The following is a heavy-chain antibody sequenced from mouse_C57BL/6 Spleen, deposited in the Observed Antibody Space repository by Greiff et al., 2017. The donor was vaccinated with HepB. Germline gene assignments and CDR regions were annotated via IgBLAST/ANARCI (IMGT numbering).Heavy chain of an antibody. CDR3: ARDPNDGYYTWFAY. V-gene: IGHV5-4*01. Sequence: EVMLVESGGGLVKPGGSLKLSCAVSGFTFSSYAMSWVRQTPEKRLEWVATISDGGSYTYYPDNVKGRFTISRDNAKNNLYLQMSHLKSEDTAMYYCARDPNDGYYTWFAYWGQGTLVTVSA. CDR2: ISDGGSYT. D-gene: IGHD2-3*01. J-gene: IGHJ3*01. CDR1: GFTFSSYA.